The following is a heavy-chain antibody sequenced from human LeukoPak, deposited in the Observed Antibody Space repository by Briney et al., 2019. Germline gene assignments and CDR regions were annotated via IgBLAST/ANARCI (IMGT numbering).Heavy chain of an antibody. CDR2: ISGSGGST. D-gene: IGHD4-17*01. Sequence: GGSLRLSCAASGFTFSSYAMSWVRQAPGKGPEWVSAISGSGGSTYYADSVKGRFTISRDTAKSSLYLQMNSLKIEDTAIYFCARDPDGDYDFDYWGQGTLVTVSS. J-gene: IGHJ4*02. CDR1: GFTFSSYA. CDR3: ARDPDGDYDFDY. V-gene: IGHV3-23*01.